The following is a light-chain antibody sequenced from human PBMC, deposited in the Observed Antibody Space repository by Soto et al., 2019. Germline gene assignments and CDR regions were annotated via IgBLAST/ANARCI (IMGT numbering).Light chain of an antibody. J-gene: IGKJ1*01. V-gene: IGKV1-39*01. CDR1: QNINNY. Sequence: EIQMTQYTSSLSASVGDRVTITCRASQNINNYLNWYQQKPGKAPKLLIYGASSLQSGVPSRFSGSGSGTDFTLTIISLQPEDFATYYCQQSYSNLWGTCGQGTNVDIK. CDR3: QQSYSNLWGT. CDR2: GAS.